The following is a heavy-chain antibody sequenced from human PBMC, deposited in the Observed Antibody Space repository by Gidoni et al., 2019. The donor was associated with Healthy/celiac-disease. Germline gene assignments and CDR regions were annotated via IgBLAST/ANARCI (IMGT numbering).Heavy chain of an antibody. J-gene: IGHJ3*02. CDR3: ARDLGSYSSGWYDI. CDR1: GFTFSDHY. CDR2: TRNKANSYTT. D-gene: IGHD6-19*01. V-gene: IGHV3-72*01. Sequence: EVQLVESGGGLVQPGGSLRLSCAASGFTFSDHYMDWVRQAPGKGLEWVGRTRNKANSYTTEYAASVKGRFTISRDDSKNSLYLKMNSLKTEDTAVYYCARDLGSYSSGWYDIWGQGTMVTVSS.